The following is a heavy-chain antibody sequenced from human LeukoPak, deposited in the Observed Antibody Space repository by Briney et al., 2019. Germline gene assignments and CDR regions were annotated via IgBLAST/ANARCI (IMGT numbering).Heavy chain of an antibody. CDR3: AKPVPSSRDIVVVPAAITDY. Sequence: GGSLRLSCATSGFTFNSYGMNWVRQAPGKGLEWVAFVRSDGGSEYYADSVKGRFSISRDNSKRTVDLQMNSLRLEDTAVYYCAKPVPSSRDIVVVPAAITDYWGQGTLVTVSS. J-gene: IGHJ4*02. D-gene: IGHD2-2*01. V-gene: IGHV3-30*02. CDR2: VRSDGGSE. CDR1: GFTFNSYG.